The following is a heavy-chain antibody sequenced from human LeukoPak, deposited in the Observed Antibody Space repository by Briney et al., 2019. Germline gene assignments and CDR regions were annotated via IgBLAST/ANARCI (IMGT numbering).Heavy chain of an antibody. V-gene: IGHV1-24*01. CDR3: ATNRLELLRVTSFDY. CDR1: GYTLTELS. D-gene: IGHD1-7*01. CDR2: FDPEDGET. Sequence: ASVKVSCKVSGYTLTELSMHWVRQGPGKGLEWMGGFDPEDGETIYAQKFQGRVTMTEDTSTDTAYMELSSLRSEDTAVYYCATNRLELLRVTSFDYWGQGTLVTVSS. J-gene: IGHJ4*02.